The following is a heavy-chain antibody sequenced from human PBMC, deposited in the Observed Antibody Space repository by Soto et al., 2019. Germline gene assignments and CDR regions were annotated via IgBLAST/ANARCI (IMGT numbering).Heavy chain of an antibody. J-gene: IGHJ6*02. D-gene: IGHD6-19*01. CDR3: VRDLRRQWRRLDTESYNGMDV. V-gene: IGHV1-2*02. CDR2: MKPDDGGP. Sequence: ASVKVSCKSSGYILSDYCIHWVRQAPGQGLEWLGWMKPDDGGPNYAQNFQGRVIMTRDTSTDTDYMELTRLTSDDTAVYFCVRDLRRQWRRLDTESYNGMDVWGQGNTVTVSS. CDR1: GYILSDYC.